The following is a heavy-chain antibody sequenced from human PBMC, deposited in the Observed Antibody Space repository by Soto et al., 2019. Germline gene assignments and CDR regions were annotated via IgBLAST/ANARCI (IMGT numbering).Heavy chain of an antibody. J-gene: IGHJ5*02. CDR2: IYYSGST. D-gene: IGHD3-9*01. CDR3: ARGPNYDILTGYYTWFDP. V-gene: IGHV4-30-4*01. CDR1: GGSISSGDYY. Sequence: TLSLTCTVSGGSISSGDYYWSWIRQPPGKGLEWIGYIYYSGSTYYNPSLKSRVTISVDTSKNQFSLKLSSVTAADTAVYYCARGPNYDILTGYYTWFDPWGQGTLVTVSS.